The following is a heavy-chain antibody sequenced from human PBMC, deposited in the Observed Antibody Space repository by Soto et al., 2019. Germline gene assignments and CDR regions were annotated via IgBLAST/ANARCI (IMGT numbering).Heavy chain of an antibody. V-gene: IGHV1-24*01. D-gene: IGHD2-15*01. J-gene: IGHJ6*02. CDR3: ATIHIVVVVAATDYYAMDV. CDR2: FDPEDGET. CDR1: GYTLTEFS. Sequence: ASVNVSCKVSGYTLTEFSMPWVRQSPGKGMEWMGGFDPEDGETIYAQKFQGRVTMTEETSTDTAYMELSSLRSEDTAVYYCATIHIVVVVAATDYYAMDVWGQGTTVTVSS.